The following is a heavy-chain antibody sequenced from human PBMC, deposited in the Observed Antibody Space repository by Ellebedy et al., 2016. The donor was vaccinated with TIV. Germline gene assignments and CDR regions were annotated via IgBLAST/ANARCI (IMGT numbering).Heavy chain of an antibody. J-gene: IGHJ4*02. Sequence: MPSETLSLTCTVSGGSISSSYWRWVRLPPGKGLEWIGYIPYDGSTNYNPSLKSHVTISRDTSKNQLSLRLSSVTAADTAVYYCARHIRYTYGYYDTWGQGTLVTVSS. CDR3: ARHIRYTYGYYDT. CDR1: GGSISSSY. CDR2: IPYDGST. V-gene: IGHV4-59*12. D-gene: IGHD5-18*01.